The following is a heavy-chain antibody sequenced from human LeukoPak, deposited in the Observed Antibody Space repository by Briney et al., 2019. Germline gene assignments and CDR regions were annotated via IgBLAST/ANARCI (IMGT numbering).Heavy chain of an antibody. CDR2: IKQDGSEK. V-gene: IGHV3-7*04. Sequence: AGGSLRLSCAASGFTFSSSWMSWVRQAPGKGLEGVANIKQDGSEKYYVDSVKGRFTISRDNAKNSLYLQMNSLRAEDTAVYYCAKEDIVVVPAAMPIDYWGQGTLVTVSS. CDR3: AKEDIVVVPAAMPIDY. CDR1: GFTFSSSW. D-gene: IGHD2-2*01. J-gene: IGHJ4*02.